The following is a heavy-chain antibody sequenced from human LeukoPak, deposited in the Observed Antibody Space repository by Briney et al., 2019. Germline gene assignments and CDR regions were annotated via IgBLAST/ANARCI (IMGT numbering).Heavy chain of an antibody. V-gene: IGHV1-8*01. CDR3: ARTLPGPPYSNSNRVYYYYYYMDV. Sequence: ASVKVSCKASGYTFTSYDINWVRQATGQGLEWMGWMNPSSGNTGYAQKFQGRVTITTDESTSTAYMELSSLRSEDTAVYYCARTLPGPPYSNSNRVYYYYYYMDVWGKGTTVTVSS. CDR2: MNPSSGNT. CDR1: GYTFTSYD. D-gene: IGHD4-11*01. J-gene: IGHJ6*03.